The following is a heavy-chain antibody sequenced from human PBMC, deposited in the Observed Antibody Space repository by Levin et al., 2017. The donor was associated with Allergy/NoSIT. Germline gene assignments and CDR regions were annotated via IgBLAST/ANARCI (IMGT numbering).Heavy chain of an antibody. V-gene: IGHV6-1*01. CDR3: VRELAVVRFDP. CDR2: TYYRSRWYS. Sequence: SQTLSLTCAISGDSVSTINAAWGWIRQSPSRGLEWLGRTYYRSRWYSDYAVSVKSRITINADTAKNDFSLQLSSVTPEDTAIYYCVRELAVVRFDPWGQGTLVSVSS. D-gene: IGHD6-19*01. J-gene: IGHJ5*02. CDR1: GDSVSTINAA.